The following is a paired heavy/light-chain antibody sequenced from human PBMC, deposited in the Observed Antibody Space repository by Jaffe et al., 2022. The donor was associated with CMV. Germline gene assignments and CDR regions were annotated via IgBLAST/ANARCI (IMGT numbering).Heavy chain of an antibody. J-gene: IGHJ3*01. V-gene: IGHV4-28*01. CDR3: VRKDEENYDAFDV. CDR2: IYYTATT. D-gene: IGHD1-7*01. CDR1: GHSITTNNW. Sequence: QVQLQESGPGLVRPSDTLSLTCTVSGHSITTNNWWGWIRQPPGKGLEWIGYIYYTATTYYNPSLQSRVTMSVDTSQNHFSLRLISVTAVDTAVYYCVRKDEENYDAFDVWGQGTRVTVSS.
Light chain of an antibody. CDR2: SNS. CDR1: NFNIETNP. Sequence: QSVLTQPPSASETPGQRVTISCSGSNFNIETNPVSWYQQLPGMAPKLLIYSNSQRPSGVPDRFSASKSGTSASLAISGLQSEDEADYYCAAWDDRLSRWVFGGGTRLTVL. V-gene: IGLV1-44*01. J-gene: IGLJ3*02. CDR3: AAWDDRLSRWV.